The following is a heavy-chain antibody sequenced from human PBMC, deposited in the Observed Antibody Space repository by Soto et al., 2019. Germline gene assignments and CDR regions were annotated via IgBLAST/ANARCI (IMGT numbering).Heavy chain of an antibody. Sequence: GESLKISCRGSGYDFNTNWFGWVRQLPGRGLEWVGIMYPGDSDTRYNPSLQGHATLSVDVTVSTAFLQWRSLETSDTGMYFCARLPRDCNKTSCYYADYWGQGTQVTVSS. D-gene: IGHD3-3*01. V-gene: IGHV5-51*01. CDR1: GYDFNTNW. J-gene: IGHJ4*02. CDR2: MYPGDSDT. CDR3: ARLPRDCNKTSCYYADY.